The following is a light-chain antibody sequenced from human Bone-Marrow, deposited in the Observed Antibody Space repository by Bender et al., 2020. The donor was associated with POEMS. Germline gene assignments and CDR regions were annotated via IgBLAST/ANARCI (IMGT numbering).Light chain of an antibody. CDR1: SSDVGGYNY. V-gene: IGLV2-14*03. J-gene: IGLJ1*01. CDR2: DVS. CDR3: CSYASSVTYV. Sequence: QSALTQPPSVSGSPGQSITISCTGTSSDVGGYNYVSWYQQHPGKAPKLMICDVSNRPSGVSNRFSGSKSGNTASLTISGLQAEDEADYYCCSYASSVTYVFGTGTKVTVL.